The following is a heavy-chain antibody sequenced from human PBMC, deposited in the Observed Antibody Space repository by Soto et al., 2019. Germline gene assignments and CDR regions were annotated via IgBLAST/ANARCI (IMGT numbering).Heavy chain of an antibody. J-gene: IGHJ4*02. CDR3: ARRGFFDF. D-gene: IGHD1-26*01. CDR1: GESISNYY. Sequence: QVQLQESGPGLVKPSETLSLTCTVSGESISNYYWSWIRQPPGKGLEWIGYIYKSGTSYNPSLKSRVTIPVDTSTNQISLKLNSVTAADTAVYYCARRGFFDFWGQGILVTVSS. V-gene: IGHV4-59*08. CDR2: IYKSGT.